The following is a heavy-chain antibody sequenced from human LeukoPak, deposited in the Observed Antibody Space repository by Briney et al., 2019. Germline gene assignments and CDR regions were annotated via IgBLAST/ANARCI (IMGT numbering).Heavy chain of an antibody. CDR2: ISAYDGNT. Sequence: GASVKVSCKASGYTFTSYGISWVRQAPGQGLEWMGWISAYDGNTNYAQKLPGRVTMTTDTSTSTAYMELRSLRSDDTAVYYCARGRSGWNYYGSGSYPLVYFDYWGQGTLVTVSS. D-gene: IGHD3-10*01. V-gene: IGHV1-18*04. CDR1: GYTFTSYG. J-gene: IGHJ4*02. CDR3: ARGRSGWNYYGSGSYPLVYFDY.